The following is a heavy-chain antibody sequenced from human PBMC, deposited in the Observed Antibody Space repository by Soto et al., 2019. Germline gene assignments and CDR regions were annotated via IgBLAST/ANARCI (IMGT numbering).Heavy chain of an antibody. CDR3: ASRAPGTSVDY. CDR1: GGSFTSNNW. J-gene: IGHJ4*02. CDR2: IYRTGST. Sequence: QVQLQESGPGLVKPSGTLSLTCAVSGGSFTSNNWWTWVRQPPGQGLEWIGEIYRTGSTNYKPSLTSRVTISLDTSENQFSLKATSPTAADTAVYYCASRAPGTSVDYWGQGTLVTVSS. V-gene: IGHV4-4*02. D-gene: IGHD1-7*01.